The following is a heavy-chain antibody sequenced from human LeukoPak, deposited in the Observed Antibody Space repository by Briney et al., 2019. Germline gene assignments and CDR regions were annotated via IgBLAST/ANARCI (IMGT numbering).Heavy chain of an antibody. CDR1: GFTFDDFT. V-gene: IGHV3-43*01. J-gene: IGHJ4*02. CDR2: INWDGTAT. Sequence: PGGSLRLSCAASGFTFDDFTLHWVRQLPGKGLEWVSLINWDGTATSYADSVKGRFNISRDNRQNSLSLEMNSLRNEDTALYYCVKEQRAVSGTLVFDSWGQGTLVTVSS. D-gene: IGHD6-19*01. CDR3: VKEQRAVSGTLVFDS.